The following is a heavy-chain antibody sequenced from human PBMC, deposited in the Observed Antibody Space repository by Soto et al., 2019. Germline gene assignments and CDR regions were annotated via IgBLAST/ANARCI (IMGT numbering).Heavy chain of an antibody. J-gene: IGHJ4*02. V-gene: IGHV4-59*01. Sequence: SETLSLTWTGSGGSISSYYWSWIRQPPGKGLEWIGYIYYSGSTNYNPSLKRRVTISVDTSKNQFSLKLSSVTAADTAVYYCASRDYGDSFDYWGQGTLVTVSS. CDR2: IYYSGST. D-gene: IGHD4-17*01. CDR3: ASRDYGDSFDY. CDR1: GGSISSYY.